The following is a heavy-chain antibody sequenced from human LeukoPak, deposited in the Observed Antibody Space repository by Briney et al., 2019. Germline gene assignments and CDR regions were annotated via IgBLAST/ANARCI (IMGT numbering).Heavy chain of an antibody. D-gene: IGHD3-22*01. V-gene: IGHV4-34*01. CDR2: INHSGST. CDR1: GGSFSGYY. J-gene: IGHJ1*01. CDR3: ARDAAYYYDIKRTFQH. Sequence: SETLSLTCAVYGGSFSGYYWSWLRQPPGKGLEWLGEINHSGSTNYNPYLKSRATISVDTSKNQFSMKLSSVTAADTAVYYCARDAAYYYDIKRTFQHWGQGTLVTVSS.